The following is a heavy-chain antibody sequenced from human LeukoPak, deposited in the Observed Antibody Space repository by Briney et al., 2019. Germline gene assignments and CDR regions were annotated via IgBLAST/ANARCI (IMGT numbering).Heavy chain of an antibody. V-gene: IGHV3-74*03. CDR2: MNSDGSSR. J-gene: IGHJ2*01. Sequence: HSGGSLRLSCAASGFTLSNYWMHWVRQAPGKGLVWVSRMNSDGSSRTYADPAKGRFTISRDNAKNTLYLQMNSLRAEDTAVYFCAREDPRTGYWFFDLWGRGTLVTVSS. CDR3: AREDPRTGYWFFDL. CDR1: GFTLSNYW.